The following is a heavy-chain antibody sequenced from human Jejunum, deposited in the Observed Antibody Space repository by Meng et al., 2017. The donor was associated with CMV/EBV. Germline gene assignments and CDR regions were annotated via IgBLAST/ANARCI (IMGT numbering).Heavy chain of an antibody. CDR3: AGGRMACNDVRCHRGGLEY. Sequence: DYYMTWIRQAPGKGLEWLSYISASGTTRYYAESVTGRFTVSRDNAKRSLLLEMDSLRAEDTAVYYCAGGRMACNDVRCHRGGLEYWGQGSLVTVSS. CDR2: ISASGTTR. V-gene: IGHV3-11*01. J-gene: IGHJ4*02. D-gene: IGHD1-1*01. CDR1: DYY.